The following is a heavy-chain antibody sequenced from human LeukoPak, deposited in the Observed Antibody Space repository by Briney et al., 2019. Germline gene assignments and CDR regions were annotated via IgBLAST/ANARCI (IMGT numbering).Heavy chain of an antibody. CDR1: GFTFSSYG. CDR2: IRYDGSNK. Sequence: GGSLRLSCAASGFTFSSYGMHWVRQAPGKGLEWVAFIRYDGSNKYYADSVKGRFTISRDNSKNTLYLQMNSLRAEDTAVYYCAKGPHYYDSSGYQNWGDYFDYWGQGTLVTVSS. V-gene: IGHV3-30*02. J-gene: IGHJ4*02. CDR3: AKGPHYYDSSGYQNWGDYFDY. D-gene: IGHD3-22*01.